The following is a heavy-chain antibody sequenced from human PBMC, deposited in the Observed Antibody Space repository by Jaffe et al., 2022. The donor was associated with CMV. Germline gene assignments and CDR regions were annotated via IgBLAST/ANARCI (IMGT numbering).Heavy chain of an antibody. D-gene: IGHD3-10*01. V-gene: IGHV4-39*01. Sequence: QLQLQESGPGLVKPSETLSLTCTVSGGSISSSSYYWGWIRQPPGKGLEWIGSIYYSGSTYYNPSLKSRVTISVDTSKNQFSLKLSSVTAADTAVYYCARHEGGFPGTYYFDYWGQGTLVTVSS. CDR1: GGSISSSSYY. CDR2: IYYSGST. J-gene: IGHJ4*02. CDR3: ARHEGGFPGTYYFDY.